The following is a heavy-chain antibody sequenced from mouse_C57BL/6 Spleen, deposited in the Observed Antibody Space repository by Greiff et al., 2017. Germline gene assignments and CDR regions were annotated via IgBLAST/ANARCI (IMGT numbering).Heavy chain of an antibody. J-gene: IGHJ2*01. CDR1: GYTFTSYW. V-gene: IGHV1-69*01. CDR2: IDPSDNYT. CDR3: ARTDY. Sequence: VQLKQPGAELVMPGASVKLSCKASGYTFTSYWMPWVKQRPGQGLEWIGEIDPSDNYTNYNQKVKGKSTLTVDKSSSTAYMQLSSLTSEYSAVYYCARTDYWGQGTTLTVSA.